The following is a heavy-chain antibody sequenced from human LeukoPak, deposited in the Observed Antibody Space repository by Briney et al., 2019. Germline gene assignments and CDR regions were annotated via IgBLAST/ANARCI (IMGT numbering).Heavy chain of an antibody. D-gene: IGHD3-9*01. CDR3: TRDRVELTGYYSAFDY. CDR1: GFTFGDYA. V-gene: IGHV3-49*04. Sequence: PGGSLRLSCTASGFTFGDYAMSWVRQAPGKGLEWVGFIRSKAYGGTTEYAASVKGRLTISRDDSKSIAYLQMNSLKTEDTAVYYCTRDRVELTGYYSAFDYWGQGTLVTVSS. CDR2: IRSKAYGGTT. J-gene: IGHJ4*02.